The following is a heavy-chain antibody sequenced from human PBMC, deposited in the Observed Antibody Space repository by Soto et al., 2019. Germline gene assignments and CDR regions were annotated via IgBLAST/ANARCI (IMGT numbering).Heavy chain of an antibody. CDR2: INHSGST. J-gene: IGHJ5*02. D-gene: IGHD3-22*01. Sequence: KPSETLSLTCAVYGGSFSGYYWSWIRHPPGKGLEWIGEINHSGSTNYNPSLKSRVTISVDTSKNQFSLKLSSVTAADTAVYYCARREDYYDSSGYLRPWGQGTLVTVSS. V-gene: IGHV4-34*01. CDR3: ARREDYYDSSGYLRP. CDR1: GGSFSGYY.